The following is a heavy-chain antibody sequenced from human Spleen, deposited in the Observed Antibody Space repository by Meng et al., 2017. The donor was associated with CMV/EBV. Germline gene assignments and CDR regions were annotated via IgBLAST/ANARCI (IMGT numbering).Heavy chain of an antibody. V-gene: IGHV1-2*02. CDR3: ARSYDCSAYYGDYSGMDV. Sequence: ASVKVSCKASGYTFTGYFIHWVRQAPGQGLEWMGWINPNSGGTNYAQKFQGRVTMTRDTSITTAYMELSSLISDDTAVYYCARSYDCSAYYGDYSGMDVWGQGTTVTVSS. CDR1: GYTFTGYF. CDR2: INPNSGGT. D-gene: IGHD3-22*01. J-gene: IGHJ6*02.